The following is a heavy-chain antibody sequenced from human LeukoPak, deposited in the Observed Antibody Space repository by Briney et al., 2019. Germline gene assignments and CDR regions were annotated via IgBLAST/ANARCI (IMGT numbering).Heavy chain of an antibody. V-gene: IGHV3-23*01. J-gene: IGHJ4*02. CDR1: GFTFSSYA. Sequence: PGGSLRLSCAASGFTFSSYAMSWVRQAPGKGLEWVSAISGSGGSTYYADSVKGRFTISRDNSKNTLYLQMNSLRAEDTAVYYCARALNNGGTYYFDYWGQGTLGTVSS. CDR2: ISGSGGST. CDR3: ARALNNGGTYYFDY. D-gene: IGHD4-23*01.